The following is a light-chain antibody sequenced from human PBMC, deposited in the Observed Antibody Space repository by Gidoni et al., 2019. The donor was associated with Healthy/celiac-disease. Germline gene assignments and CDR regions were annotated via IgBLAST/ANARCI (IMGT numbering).Light chain of an antibody. V-gene: IGLV3-9*01. CDR1: NIGSKN. Sequence: SYELTKPLVVSVALGQTARITCGGNNIGSKNVHWYQQKPGQAPVLVIYRDSNRPSGIPERFSGSNSGNTATLTISRAQAGDEADYYCQVWDSSTVVFGGGTKLTVL. CDR2: RDS. CDR3: QVWDSSTVV. J-gene: IGLJ2*01.